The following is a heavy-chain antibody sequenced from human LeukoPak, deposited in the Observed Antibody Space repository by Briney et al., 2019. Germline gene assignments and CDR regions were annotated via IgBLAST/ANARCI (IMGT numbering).Heavy chain of an antibody. Sequence: GGSLRLSCAASGFNFGSYSMDWVRQAPGTGLEWVASISGSGTFILYADSLKGRFTISRDNTKNSLFLQMNSLRGEDTAVYYCARDTVGYSSGWFDQWGQGTRVTVSS. J-gene: IGHJ5*02. D-gene: IGHD3-22*01. CDR3: ARDTVGYSSGWFDQ. V-gene: IGHV3-21*01. CDR2: ISGSGTFI. CDR1: GFNFGSYS.